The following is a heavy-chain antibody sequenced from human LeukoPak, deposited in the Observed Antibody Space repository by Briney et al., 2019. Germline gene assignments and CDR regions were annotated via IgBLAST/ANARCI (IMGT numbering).Heavy chain of an antibody. CDR1: EYTFTSYD. V-gene: IGHV1-8*01. CDR2: MNPNRGNT. D-gene: IGHD2-15*01. CDR3: ARGQRYCSGGSCYGGFLY. J-gene: IGHJ4*02. Sequence: SXXVSCKATEYTFTSYDINWVRQATGQGLEWMGWMNPNRGNTGYAQKFQGRVTMTRTTSISTAYMHLSSLKSDDTVVYYCARGQRYCSGGSCYGGFLYWGQGTLVTVSS.